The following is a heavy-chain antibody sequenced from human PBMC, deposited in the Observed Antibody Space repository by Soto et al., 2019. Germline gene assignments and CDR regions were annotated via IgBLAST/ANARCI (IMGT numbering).Heavy chain of an antibody. J-gene: IGHJ6*02. D-gene: IGHD2-21*02. Sequence: QITLKESGPTLVKPTQTLTLTCTFSAFSLSTGGVGVGWIRQPPGKALEWLALIYLDDYKRYSPSLRSRLTITKDTSKTQVVLTMTNMDPVDTATDYCIQSRCGGDCLQSYASYYYYGMDVWGQGNTVTVSS. CDR3: IQSRCGGDCLQSYASYYYYGMDV. CDR1: AFSLSTGGVG. CDR2: IYLDDYK. V-gene: IGHV2-5*02.